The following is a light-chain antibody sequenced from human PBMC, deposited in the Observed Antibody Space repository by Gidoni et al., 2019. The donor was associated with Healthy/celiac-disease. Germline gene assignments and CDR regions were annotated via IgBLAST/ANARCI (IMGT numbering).Light chain of an antibody. CDR2: AAS. CDR1: QSITSY. Sequence: DLQLTQSPSSLSASVGDRVTITCGASQSITSYLNWYQQKPGQAPKLLIYAASSLQCGVPSRFSGSGSGTDFTLTISSLQPEDFATYYCQQNYSTPRTFGQGTKVEIK. J-gene: IGKJ1*01. V-gene: IGKV1-39*01. CDR3: QQNYSTPRT.